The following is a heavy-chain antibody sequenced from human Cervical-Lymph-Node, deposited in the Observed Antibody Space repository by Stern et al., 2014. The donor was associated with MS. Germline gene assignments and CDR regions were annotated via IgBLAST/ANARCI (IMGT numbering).Heavy chain of an antibody. D-gene: IGHD2-15*01. V-gene: IGHV5-10-1*01. Sequence: VQLGQSGAEVRKPGESLRISCKGSGYSFTSYWITWVRQMPGKGLEWMGRIDPSDFDTNYTPSFQGHVTISADKSISTAYLQWSSLKASDTAMYYCARVHCSGGSCYSNFDYWGQGTLVTVSS. CDR2: IDPSDFDT. CDR3: ARVHCSGGSCYSNFDY. CDR1: GYSFTSYW. J-gene: IGHJ4*02.